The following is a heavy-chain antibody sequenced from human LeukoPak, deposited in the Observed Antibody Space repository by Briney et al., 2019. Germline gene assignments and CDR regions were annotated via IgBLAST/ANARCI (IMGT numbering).Heavy chain of an antibody. CDR2: IWYDGSNK. D-gene: IGHD6-13*01. CDR1: GFTFSSYG. Sequence: PGRSLRLSCAASGFTFSSYGMHWVRQAPGKGLEWVAVIWYDGSNKYYADSVKGRFTIPRDNSKNTLYLQMNSLRAEDTAVYYCARDLHGSWYPNWFDPWGQGTLVTVSS. J-gene: IGHJ5*02. V-gene: IGHV3-33*01. CDR3: ARDLHGSWYPNWFDP.